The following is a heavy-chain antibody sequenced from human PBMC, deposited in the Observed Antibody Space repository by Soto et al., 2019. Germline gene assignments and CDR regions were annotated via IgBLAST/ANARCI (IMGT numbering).Heavy chain of an antibody. Sequence: PSETLSLTCAVSGGSISSGGYSWSWIRQPPGKGLEWIGYIYHSGSTYYNPSLKSRVTISVDRSKNQFSLKLSSVTAADTAVYYCARAAKVNTGYWYFDLWGRGTLVTVSS. J-gene: IGHJ2*01. CDR1: GGSISSGGYS. V-gene: IGHV4-30-2*01. CDR3: ARAAKVNTGYWYFDL. CDR2: IYHSGST. D-gene: IGHD4-17*01.